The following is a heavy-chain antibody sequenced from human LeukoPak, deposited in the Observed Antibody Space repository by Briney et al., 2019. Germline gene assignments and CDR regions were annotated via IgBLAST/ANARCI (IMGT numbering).Heavy chain of an antibody. V-gene: IGHV4-34*01. J-gene: IGHJ4*02. CDR1: GGSFSGYY. CDR2: INHSGST. Sequence: SETLSLTCAVYGGSFSGYYWSWIRQPPGKGLEWIGEINHSGSTNYNPSLKSRVTISVDTSKNQFSLKLSSVTAADTAVYYCARGRPGERWLQFPFDYWGQATLVTVSS. D-gene: IGHD5-24*01. CDR3: ARGRPGERWLQFPFDY.